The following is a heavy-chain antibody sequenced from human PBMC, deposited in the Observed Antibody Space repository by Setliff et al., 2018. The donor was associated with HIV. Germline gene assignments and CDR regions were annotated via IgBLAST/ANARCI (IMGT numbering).Heavy chain of an antibody. Sequence: PGESLKISCKGSGYSFSSYWIGWVRQMPGRGLEWMGIIYPGDSDTRYNPSFQGQVTISADKSISTAYLQWSSLKASDTAMYYCARVPSQRVESSGWYIWFDPWGQGTRVTVS. V-gene: IGHV5-51*01. CDR3: ARVPSQRVESSGWYIWFDP. CDR1: GYSFSSYW. CDR2: IYPGDSDT. D-gene: IGHD6-19*01. J-gene: IGHJ5*02.